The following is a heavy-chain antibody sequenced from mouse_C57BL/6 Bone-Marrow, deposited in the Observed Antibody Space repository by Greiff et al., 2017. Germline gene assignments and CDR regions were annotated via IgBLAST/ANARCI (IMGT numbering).Heavy chain of an antibody. V-gene: IGHV5-4*01. D-gene: IGHD1-1*01. CDR1: GFTFSSYA. CDR3: ARGELRSYYYAMDY. J-gene: IGHJ4*01. CDR2: ISDGGSYT. Sequence: EVQGVESGGGLVKPGGSLKLSCAASGFTFSSYAMSWVRQTPEKRLEWVATISDGGSYTYYPDNVKGRFTISRENAKNNLYLQMSHLTSEDTAMYYCARGELRSYYYAMDYWGQGTSVTVSS.